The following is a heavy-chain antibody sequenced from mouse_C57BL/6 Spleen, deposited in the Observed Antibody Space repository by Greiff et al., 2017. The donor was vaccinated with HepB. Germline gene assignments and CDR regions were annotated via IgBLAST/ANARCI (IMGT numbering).Heavy chain of an antibody. CDR1: GYTFTSYW. J-gene: IGHJ3*01. D-gene: IGHD1-1*01. Sequence: VQLQQSGAELVKPGASVKLSCKASGYTFTSYWMHWVKQRPGQGLEWIGMIHPNSGSTNYNEKFKSKATLTVDKSSSTAYMQLSSLTSEDSAVYYCARCITTVVATAFAYWGQGTLVTVSA. CDR2: IHPNSGST. CDR3: ARCITTVVATAFAY. V-gene: IGHV1-64*01.